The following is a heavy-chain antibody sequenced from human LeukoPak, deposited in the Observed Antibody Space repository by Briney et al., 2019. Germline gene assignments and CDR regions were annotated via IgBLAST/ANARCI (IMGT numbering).Heavy chain of an antibody. CDR3: ARDLRGYSYGYHYYYYMDV. CDR2: INPNSGGT. Sequence: ASVKVSCKASGYTFTGYYRHWVRQAPGQGLEWMGWINPNSGGTNYAQKFQGRVTMTRDTSISTAYMELSRLRSDDTAVYYCARDLRGYSYGYHYYYYMDVWGKGTTVTVSS. CDR1: GYTFTGYY. V-gene: IGHV1-2*02. J-gene: IGHJ6*03. D-gene: IGHD5-18*01.